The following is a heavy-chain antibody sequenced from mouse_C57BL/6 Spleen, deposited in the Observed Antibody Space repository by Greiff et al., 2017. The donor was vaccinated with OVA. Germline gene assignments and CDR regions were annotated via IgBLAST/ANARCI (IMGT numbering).Heavy chain of an antibody. CDR2: IHPNSGNT. CDR1: GYTFTSYW. V-gene: IGHV1-64*01. Sequence: QVQLQQSGAELVKPGASVKLSCKASGYTFTSYWMHWVKQRPGQGLEWIGMIHPNSGNTNYNEKFKSKATLTLDKSSSTAYMQLSSLTSEDSAVYYCAREGLTTVVEGSYFDYWGQGTTLTVSS. D-gene: IGHD1-1*01. J-gene: IGHJ2*01. CDR3: AREGLTTVVEGSYFDY.